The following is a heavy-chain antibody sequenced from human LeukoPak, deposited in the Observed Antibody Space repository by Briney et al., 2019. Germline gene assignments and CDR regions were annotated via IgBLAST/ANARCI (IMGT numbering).Heavy chain of an antibody. D-gene: IGHD2-15*01. CDR1: GFTFSTYA. V-gene: IGHV3-23*01. Sequence: PGGSLRLPCAASGFTFSTYAMTWVRQAPGKALEWVSLISVPGGNTYYADSVKGRFTISRDNSKNTLYLQMNSLRAEDTAVYYCAKEDCSAGGCYYSYFDSWGQGVLVTVSS. CDR2: ISVPGGNT. J-gene: IGHJ4*02. CDR3: AKEDCSAGGCYYSYFDS.